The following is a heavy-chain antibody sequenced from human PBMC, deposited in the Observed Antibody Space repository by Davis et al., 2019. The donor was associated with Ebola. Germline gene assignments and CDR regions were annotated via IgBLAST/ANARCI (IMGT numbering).Heavy chain of an antibody. Sequence: PGGSLRLSCTVSGGSISSYYWSWIRQPPGKGLEWIGYIYYSGSTNYNPSLKSRVTISVDTSKNQFSLKLSSVTAADTAVYYCARGSRNWFDPWGQGTLVTVSS. J-gene: IGHJ5*02. CDR3: ARGSRNWFDP. CDR1: GGSISSYY. CDR2: IYYSGST. V-gene: IGHV4-59*01.